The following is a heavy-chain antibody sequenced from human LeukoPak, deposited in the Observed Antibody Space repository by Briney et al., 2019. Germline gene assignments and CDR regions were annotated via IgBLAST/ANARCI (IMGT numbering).Heavy chain of an antibody. J-gene: IGHJ4*02. CDR1: GLTFSSYA. CDR2: ISGSGGST. D-gene: IGHD3-22*01. Sequence: GGSLRLSCAASGLTFSSYAMSWVRQAPGKGLEWVSAISGSGGSTYYADSVKGRFTISRDNSKNTLYLQMNSLRAEDTAVYYCAKVGYYDSSGYFDYWGQGTLVTVPS. V-gene: IGHV3-23*01. CDR3: AKVGYYDSSGYFDY.